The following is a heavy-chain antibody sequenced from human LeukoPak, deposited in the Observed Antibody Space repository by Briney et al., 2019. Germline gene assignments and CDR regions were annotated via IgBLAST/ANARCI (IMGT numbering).Heavy chain of an antibody. CDR2: IKQDGSET. J-gene: IGHJ4*02. V-gene: IGHV3-7*03. Sequence: PGGSLRLSCAASGFTFSSYWMNWVRQSPGKGLEWVANIKQDGSETHYVDSMKGRFTISRDNAKNSLFLQMNSLRAEDTAVYYCARDPDSGRVLRRSDIVVVPAATDYWGQGTLVTVSS. CDR1: GFTFSSYW. D-gene: IGHD2-2*01. CDR3: ARDPDSGRVLRRSDIVVVPAATDY.